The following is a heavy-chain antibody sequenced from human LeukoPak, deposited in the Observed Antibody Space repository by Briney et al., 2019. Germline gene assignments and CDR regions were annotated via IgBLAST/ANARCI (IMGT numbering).Heavy chain of an antibody. J-gene: IGHJ5*02. CDR1: GGTFSSYA. CDR2: IIPIFGTA. CDR3: ARAPCSSTSCYSDLNWFDP. V-gene: IGHV1-69*06. Sequence: SVKVSCKASGGTFSSYAISWVRQAPGQGLEWMGGIIPIFGTANYAQKFQGRVTITADKSTSTAYMELSSLRSEDTAVYYCARAPCSSTSCYSDLNWFDPWGQGTLVTVSS. D-gene: IGHD2-2*01.